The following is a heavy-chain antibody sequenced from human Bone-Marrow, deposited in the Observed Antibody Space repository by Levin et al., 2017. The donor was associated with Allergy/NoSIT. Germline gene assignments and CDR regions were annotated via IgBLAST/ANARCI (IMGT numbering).Heavy chain of an antibody. D-gene: IGHD1-26*01. Sequence: SVKVSCKASGGTFSSYIFTWVRQAPGQGLEWMGRIIPIADIINYAQKFQGRVTITADKSTSTVYMEVSSLRSDDTAVYYCAREGVGATYDYWGQGTLVTVSS. CDR1: GGTFSSYI. J-gene: IGHJ4*02. V-gene: IGHV1-69*04. CDR3: AREGVGATYDY. CDR2: IIPIADII.